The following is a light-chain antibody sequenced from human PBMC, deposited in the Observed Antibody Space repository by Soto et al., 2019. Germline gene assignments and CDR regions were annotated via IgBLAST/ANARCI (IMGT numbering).Light chain of an antibody. CDR1: RSVSSN. V-gene: IGKV3-15*01. J-gene: IGKJ4*01. CDR2: SAS. Sequence: EIVMTQSPATLSVSPGERATLSCRASRSVSSNLAWYQQRPGQAPRLLIYSASTRATGIPARFSGSGSGTDFTLTISSLQSEDFAIYYCQQYYNWPPLTFGGGTKVEI. CDR3: QQYYNWPPLT.